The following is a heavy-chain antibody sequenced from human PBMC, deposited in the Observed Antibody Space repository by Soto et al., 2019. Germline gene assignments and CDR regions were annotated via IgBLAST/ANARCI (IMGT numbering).Heavy chain of an antibody. CDR3: ARDSVVTAIYGMDV. Sequence: GGSLRLSCAASGFTFSSYWMSWVRQAPGKGLEWVANIKQDGSEKYYVDSVKGRFTISRDNAKNSLYLQMNSLRAEDTAVYYCARDSVVTAIYGMDVWGQGTTVTVSS. CDR2: IKQDGSEK. CDR1: GFTFSSYW. D-gene: IGHD2-21*02. J-gene: IGHJ6*02. V-gene: IGHV3-7*01.